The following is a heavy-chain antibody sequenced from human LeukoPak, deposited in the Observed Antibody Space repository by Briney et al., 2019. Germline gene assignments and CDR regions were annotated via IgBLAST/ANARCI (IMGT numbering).Heavy chain of an antibody. CDR2: INDNGDGT. V-gene: IGHV3-23*01. CDR1: GFTFSSYW. J-gene: IGHJ6*03. D-gene: IGHD3-16*01. CDR3: AKGLRTGVGPYMGYHYYMDV. Sequence: GGSLRLSCAASGFTFSSYWMHWVRQAPGKGLKWVSTINDNGDGTYYADSVKGRFTISRDNSYNTVSLQMNSLRDEDTGVYYCAKGLRTGVGPYMGYHYYMDVWGKGATVTVSS.